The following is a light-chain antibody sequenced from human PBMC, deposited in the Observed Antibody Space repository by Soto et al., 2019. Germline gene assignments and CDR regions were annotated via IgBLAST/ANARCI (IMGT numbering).Light chain of an antibody. Sequence: QPALTQPPSASGSPGQSVTISCTGTSSDLGDYDYVSWYQQHPGKAPKLMIYEVNQRPSGVPDRFSGSKSGNTASLTVTGLQAEDEADYYCSSYAGNNNLIFGGGTKLTVL. CDR3: SSYAGNNNLI. J-gene: IGLJ2*01. V-gene: IGLV2-8*01. CDR2: EVN. CDR1: SSDLGDYDY.